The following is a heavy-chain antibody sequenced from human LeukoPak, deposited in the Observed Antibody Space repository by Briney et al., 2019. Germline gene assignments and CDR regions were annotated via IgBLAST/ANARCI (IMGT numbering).Heavy chain of an antibody. CDR1: GYTFTGYY. J-gene: IGHJ4*02. CDR2: INPNSGGT. D-gene: IGHD2-2*02. Sequence: ASVKVSCKASGYTFTGYYTHWVRQAPGQGLEWMGWINPNSGGTNYAQKFQGRVTMTRDTSISTAYMELSRLRSDDTAVYYCARGGFAAHHYQPLLYILDYWGQGTLVTVSS. CDR3: ARGGFAAHHYQPLLYILDY. V-gene: IGHV1-2*02.